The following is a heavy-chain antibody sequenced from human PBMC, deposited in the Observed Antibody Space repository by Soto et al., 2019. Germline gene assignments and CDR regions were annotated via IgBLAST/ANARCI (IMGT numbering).Heavy chain of an antibody. Sequence: PETLCLPCTVSGGSIGGLYWGWIRQPPGKGLEWIGYVYYSGSSTSNPSLKSRVTMSADTSKNQLSLKVGSVTAADTAVYYCARVGERWQYFDWFYYFDSWGQCALVTVS. CDR3: ARVGERWQYFDWFYYFDS. D-gene: IGHD3-9*01. J-gene: IGHJ4*02. V-gene: IGHV4-59*11. CDR2: VYYSGSS. CDR1: GGSIGGLY.